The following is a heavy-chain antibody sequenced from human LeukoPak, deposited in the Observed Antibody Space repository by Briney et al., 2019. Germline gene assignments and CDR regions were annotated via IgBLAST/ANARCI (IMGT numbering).Heavy chain of an antibody. CDR3: ARVYGLQFSPAYLEY. D-gene: IGHD5-24*01. J-gene: IGHJ4*02. Sequence: SETLSLTCTVSGGSISSSSYYWGWIRQPPGTGLEWLGSIYYSGSTYYNPSLKSRVTISVDTSKNQFSLKLSSVTAADTAVYYCARVYGLQFSPAYLEYWGQGTLVTVSS. V-gene: IGHV4-39*07. CDR1: GGSISSSSYY. CDR2: IYYSGST.